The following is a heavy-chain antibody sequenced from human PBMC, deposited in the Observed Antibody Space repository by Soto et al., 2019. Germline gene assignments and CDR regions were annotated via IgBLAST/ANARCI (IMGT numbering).Heavy chain of an antibody. D-gene: IGHD3-16*01. CDR3: AREVARLRLNYYYGMDV. CDR1: GYTLTSYG. J-gene: IGHJ6*02. CDR2: ISAYNGNT. Sequence: XSVKVSCKASGYTLTSYGISCVRQDPGQGLEWMGWISAYNGNTNYAQKLQGRVTMTTDTSTSTAYMELRSLRSDDTAVYYCAREVARLRLNYYYGMDVWGQGTTVTVSS. V-gene: IGHV1-18*04.